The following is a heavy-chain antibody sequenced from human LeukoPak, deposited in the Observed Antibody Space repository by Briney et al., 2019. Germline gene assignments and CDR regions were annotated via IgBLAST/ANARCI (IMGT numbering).Heavy chain of an antibody. CDR1: GYTFRSYA. CDR2: INTNTGNP. V-gene: IGHV7-4-1*02. J-gene: IGHJ4*02. CDR3: ARGRPTEYGDYPHFDY. Sequence: ASVKVSCKASGYTFRSYAMNWVRQAPGQGLEWMGWINTNTGNPTYAQGFTGRFVFSLDTSVSTAYVQISSLKAEDTAVYYCARGRPTEYGDYPHFDYWGQGTLVTVSS. D-gene: IGHD4-17*01.